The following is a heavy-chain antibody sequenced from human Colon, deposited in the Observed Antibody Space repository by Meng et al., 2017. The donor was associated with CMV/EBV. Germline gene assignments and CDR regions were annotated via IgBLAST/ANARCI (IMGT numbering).Heavy chain of an antibody. V-gene: IGHV4-38-2*02. D-gene: IGHD3-10*01. CDR2: IYHSGST. CDR3: AREMVSGSGGNYVLGTRTGIDY. Sequence: SETLSLTCIVSGYSISSGYHWGWFRQPPGKGLEWIGSIYHSGSTYYNPSFKSRVTISVDTSKNQFSLKLTSVTAADTAVYYCAREMVSGSGGNYVLGTRTGIDYWGQGTLVTVSS. CDR1: GYSISSGYH. J-gene: IGHJ4*02.